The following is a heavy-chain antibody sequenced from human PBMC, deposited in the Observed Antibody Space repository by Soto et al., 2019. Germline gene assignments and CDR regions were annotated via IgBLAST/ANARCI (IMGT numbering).Heavy chain of an antibody. V-gene: IGHV1-3*01. D-gene: IGHD4-17*01. CDR2: INAGNGNT. CDR1: GYTFTSYA. CDR3: ARDGPVTVTTFDY. J-gene: IGHJ4*02. Sequence: GASVKVSCKASGYTFTSYAVHWVRQAPGQRLEWMGWINAGNGNTKYSQKFQGRVTITRDTSASTAYMELSSLRSEDTAVYYCARDGPVTVTTFDYWGQGTLVTVSS.